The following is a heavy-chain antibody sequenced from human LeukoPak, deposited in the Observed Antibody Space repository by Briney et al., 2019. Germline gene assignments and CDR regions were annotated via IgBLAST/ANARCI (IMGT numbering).Heavy chain of an antibody. CDR2: IKKDGSEK. CDR3: ARDLSGVAGYTYGRGIDY. J-gene: IGHJ4*02. Sequence: GGSLRLSCAASGFTFSSYWMSWVRQAPGKGLEWVANIKKDGSEKYYVDSVKGRFTISRDNAKASLYLQMNSLRAEDTAVYYCARDLSGVAGYTYGRGIDYWGQGTLVTVSS. D-gene: IGHD5-18*01. CDR1: GFTFSSYW. V-gene: IGHV3-7*01.